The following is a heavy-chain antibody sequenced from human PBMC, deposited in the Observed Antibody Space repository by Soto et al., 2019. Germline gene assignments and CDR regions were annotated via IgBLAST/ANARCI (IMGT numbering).Heavy chain of an antibody. CDR1: GFTFSSYA. J-gene: IGHJ4*02. D-gene: IGHD7-27*01. V-gene: IGHV3-23*01. CDR3: AKDGRQNWGFYFDY. Sequence: GGSLRLSCAASGFTFSSYAMSWVRQAPGKGLEWVSAISGSGGSTYYADSVKGRFTISRDNPKNTLYLQMNSLRAEDTAVYYCAKDGRQNWGFYFDYWGQGTLVTVSS. CDR2: ISGSGGST.